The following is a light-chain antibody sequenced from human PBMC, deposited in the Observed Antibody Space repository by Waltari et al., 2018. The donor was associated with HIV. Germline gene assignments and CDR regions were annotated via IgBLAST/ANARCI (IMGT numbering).Light chain of an antibody. Sequence: QSALTQPASVSGSPGQSITISCTGTNSDVGGYNFVSWDQQHPGKAPKLLIFEVTNRPAGISSRCSGSKSGNTAAMTISGLQAEDEADYYCSSYTSTTTIVFGGGTKVTVL. CDR1: NSDVGGYNF. J-gene: IGLJ2*01. CDR3: SSYTSTTTIV. CDR2: EVT. V-gene: IGLV2-14*01.